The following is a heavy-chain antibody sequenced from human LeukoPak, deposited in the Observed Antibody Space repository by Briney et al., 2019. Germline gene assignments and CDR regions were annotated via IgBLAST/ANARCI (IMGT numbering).Heavy chain of an antibody. CDR1: GFTFSNYE. D-gene: IGHD3-9*01. J-gene: IGHJ6*02. V-gene: IGHV3-48*03. Sequence: GGSLRLSCAASGFTFSNYEMNWVRQAPGKGLEWVSYISSSGSTIYYADSVRGRFTISRDNAKNSLYLQMNSLRAEDTALYYCARDRRNYDISTGYYIRVPMDVWGQGTTVTVSS. CDR3: ARDRRNYDISTGYYIRVPMDV. CDR2: ISSSGSTI.